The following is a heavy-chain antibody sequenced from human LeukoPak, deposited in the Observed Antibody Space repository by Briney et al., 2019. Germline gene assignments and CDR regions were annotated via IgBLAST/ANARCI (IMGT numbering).Heavy chain of an antibody. V-gene: IGHV3-9*01. CDR1: GFTFDDYA. Sequence: GRSLRLSCAASGFTFDDYAMHWVRHAPGRGLEWVSGISWNSGSIGYADSVKGRFTISRDNAKNSLYLQMNSLRAEDTALYYCAKDTRDSSSSAYFDYWGQGTLVTVSS. D-gene: IGHD6-6*01. J-gene: IGHJ4*02. CDR3: AKDTRDSSSSAYFDY. CDR2: ISWNSGSI.